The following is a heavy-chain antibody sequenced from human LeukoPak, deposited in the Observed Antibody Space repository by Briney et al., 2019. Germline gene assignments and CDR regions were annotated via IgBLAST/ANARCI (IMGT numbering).Heavy chain of an antibody. Sequence: PSETLSLTCTVSGGSISSSSYYWGWIRQPPGKGLEWIGSIYYSGSTYYNPSLKSRVTISVDTPKNQFSLKLSSVTAADTAVYYCARSTLGFGVVSLHYYGMDVWGQGTTVTVSS. CDR3: ARSTLGFGVVSLHYYGMDV. CDR2: IYYSGST. CDR1: GGSISSSSYY. D-gene: IGHD3-3*01. V-gene: IGHV4-39*01. J-gene: IGHJ6*02.